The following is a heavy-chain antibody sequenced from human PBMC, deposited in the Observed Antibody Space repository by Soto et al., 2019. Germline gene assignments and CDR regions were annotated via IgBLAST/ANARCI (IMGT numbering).Heavy chain of an antibody. D-gene: IGHD6-13*01. CDR2: IYYSGST. J-gene: IGHJ6*03. V-gene: IGHV4-59*01. CDR1: GGSISSYY. Sequence: SEILSLTCTVSGGSISSYYWSWIRQPPGKGLEWIGYIYYSGSTNYNPSLKSRVTISVDTSKNQFSLKLSSVTAADTAVYYCARVSSFYYMDVWGKGTTVTVSS. CDR3: ARVSSFYYMDV.